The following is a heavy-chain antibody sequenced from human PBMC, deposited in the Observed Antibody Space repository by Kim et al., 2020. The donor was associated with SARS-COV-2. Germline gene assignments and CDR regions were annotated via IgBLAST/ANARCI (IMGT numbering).Heavy chain of an antibody. CDR3: ARDPLRTGWFDP. V-gene: IGHV4-59*13. J-gene: IGHJ5*02. D-gene: IGHD4-17*01. CDR2: IYYSGST. Sequence: SETLSLTCTVSGGSISSYYWSWIRQPPGKGLEWIGYIYYSGSTNYNPSLKSRVTISVDTSKNQFSLKLSSVTAADTAVYYCARDPLRTGWFDPWGQGTLVTVSS. CDR1: GGSISSYY.